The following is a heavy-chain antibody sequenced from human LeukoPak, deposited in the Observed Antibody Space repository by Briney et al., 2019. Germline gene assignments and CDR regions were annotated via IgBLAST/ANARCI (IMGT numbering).Heavy chain of an antibody. CDR2: INHSGST. CDR1: GGSFSGYY. V-gene: IGHV4-34*01. J-gene: IGHJ4*02. D-gene: IGHD3-22*01. CDR3: AREDSSGYRGLDY. Sequence: SETLSLTCAVYGGSFSGYYWSWIRQPPGKGLEWIGEINHSGSTNYNPSLKSRVTASVDTSKNQFSLKLSSVTAADTAVYYCAREDSSGYRGLDYWGQGTLVTVSS.